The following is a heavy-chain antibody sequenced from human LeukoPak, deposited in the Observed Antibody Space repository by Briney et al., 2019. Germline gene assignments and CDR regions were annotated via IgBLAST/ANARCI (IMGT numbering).Heavy chain of an antibody. V-gene: IGHV3-23*01. CDR1: GFTFSSSA. D-gene: IGHD2-8*02. Sequence: GGSLRLSCAASGFTFSSSAMSWVRQAPGKGLEWVSAISANGVDTFYAPSVKGRFTISRDNSKNTLYLQINSLRAEDTAIYYCAKDVWWSVSWGQGTLVTVSS. CDR2: ISANGVDT. CDR3: AKDVWWSVS. J-gene: IGHJ5*02.